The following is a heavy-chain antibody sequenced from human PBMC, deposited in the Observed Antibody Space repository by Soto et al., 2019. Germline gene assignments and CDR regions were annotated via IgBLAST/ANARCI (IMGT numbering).Heavy chain of an antibody. CDR1: GGSISSSSYY. CDR2: IYYSGST. V-gene: IGHV4-39*01. J-gene: IGHJ4*02. Sequence: SETLSLTCTVSGGSISSSSYYWGWIRQPPGKGLEWIGSIYYSGSTYYNPSLKSRVTISVDTSKNQFSLKLSSVIAADTAVYYCARLGSLPVSSSWYYFDYWGQGTLVTVSS. CDR3: ARLGSLPVSSSWYYFDY. D-gene: IGHD6-13*01.